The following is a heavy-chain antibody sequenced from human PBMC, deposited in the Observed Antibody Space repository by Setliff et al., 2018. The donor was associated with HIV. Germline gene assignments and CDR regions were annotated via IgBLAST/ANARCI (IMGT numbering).Heavy chain of an antibody. CDR2: FNTETGNP. Sequence: ASVKVSCKASGYTLTTYAISWVRQAPGQGLEWMGWFNTETGNPMYAQGFRGRSVFSLDTSVSTAFLQINRLKAEDTAKYYCARVGSGWSTFDYWGQGALVTVSS. D-gene: IGHD6-13*01. J-gene: IGHJ4*02. CDR3: ARVGSGWSTFDY. CDR1: GYTLTTYA. V-gene: IGHV7-4-1*02.